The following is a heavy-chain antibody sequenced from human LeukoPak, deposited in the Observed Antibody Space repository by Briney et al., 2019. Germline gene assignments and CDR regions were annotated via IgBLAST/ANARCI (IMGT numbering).Heavy chain of an antibody. Sequence: SQTLSLTCTVSGGSISSGDYYWSWIRQHPGKGLEWIGYIYYSGSTYYNPSLKSRVTISVDTSKNQFSLKLSSVTAADTAVYYYARDGGRGSGYDYGYWGQGTLVTVSS. CDR1: GGSISSGDYY. CDR3: ARDGGRGSGYDYGY. J-gene: IGHJ4*02. CDR2: IYYSGST. D-gene: IGHD5-12*01. V-gene: IGHV4-31*03.